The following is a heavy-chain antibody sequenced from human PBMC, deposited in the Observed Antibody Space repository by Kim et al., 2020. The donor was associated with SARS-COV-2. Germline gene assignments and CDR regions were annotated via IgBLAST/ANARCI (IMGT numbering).Heavy chain of an antibody. CDR1: GFTFRSHW. J-gene: IGHJ4*02. D-gene: IGHD6-13*01. Sequence: GGSLRLSCVASGFTFRSHWMHWVRQAPGKGLMWVSHITSDGSSKNYADSVRGRFTISRDNAENIVYLHMNDLRVEDAGIYYCARDAPDQYSRAEGLLCYWGQGTLVTVPP. V-gene: IGHV3-74*01. CDR3: ARDAPDQYSRAEGLLCY. CDR2: ITSDGSSK.